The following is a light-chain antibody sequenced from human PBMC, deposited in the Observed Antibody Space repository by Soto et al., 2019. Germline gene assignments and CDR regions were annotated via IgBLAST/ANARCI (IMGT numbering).Light chain of an antibody. CDR2: AAS. CDR3: QQYGRSPFT. CDR1: QSFSSSY. Sequence: EIVLTQSPGTLSLSPGERATLSCRASQSFSSSYLLWFQQKPGQAPRLLIYAASSRATGIPDRFSGSGSGTDFTLTISRLEPEDFAVYYCQQYGRSPFTFGQGTKLQIK. J-gene: IGKJ2*01. V-gene: IGKV3-20*01.